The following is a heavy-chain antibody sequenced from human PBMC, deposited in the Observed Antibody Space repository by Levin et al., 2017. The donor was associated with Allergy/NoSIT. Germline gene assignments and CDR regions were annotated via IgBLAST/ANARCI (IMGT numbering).Heavy chain of an antibody. CDR3: AKGSYCSAGTCYSRLGY. J-gene: IGHJ4*02. Sequence: GGSLRLSCAASGFTFSSDVMSWVRQAPGKGLEWVSGISGSGDATYYADSVRGRFTISRDNSQNMLSLQMNSLRAEDTALYYCAKGSYCSAGTCYSRLGYWGQGTLVTVSS. CDR1: GFTFSSDV. V-gene: IGHV3-23*01. CDR2: ISGSGDAT. D-gene: IGHD2-15*01.